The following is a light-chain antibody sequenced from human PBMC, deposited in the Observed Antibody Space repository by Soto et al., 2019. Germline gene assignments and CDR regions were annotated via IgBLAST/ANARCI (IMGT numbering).Light chain of an antibody. CDR1: SSDVGSYNL. CDR3: CSSAGISTFYV. Sequence: LTQPASVSGSPGQSITISCTGTSSDVGSYNLVSWYQQHPGKAPKLMIYGVNKRPSGVSNRFSGSKSGNTASLTISGLQAEDEADYYCCSSAGISTFYVFGTGTKVTVL. CDR2: GVN. J-gene: IGLJ1*01. V-gene: IGLV2-23*02.